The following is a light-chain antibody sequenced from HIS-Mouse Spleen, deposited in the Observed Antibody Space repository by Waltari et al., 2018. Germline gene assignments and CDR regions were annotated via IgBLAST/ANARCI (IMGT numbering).Light chain of an antibody. Sequence: SYELTQPPSVSVSPGQTARITCSGDALPKKYAYWYQQKSGQAPVPVIYEDSKRPSGIPERFSGSSSETMATLTISGAQVEDEADYYCYSTDSSGNHRVFGGGTKLTVL. CDR2: EDS. V-gene: IGLV3-10*01. CDR1: ALPKKY. CDR3: YSTDSSGNHRV. J-gene: IGLJ2*01.